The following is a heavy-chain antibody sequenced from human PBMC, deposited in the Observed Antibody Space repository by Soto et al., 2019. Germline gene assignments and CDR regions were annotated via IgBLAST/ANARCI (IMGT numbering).Heavy chain of an antibody. CDR2: IVLGNGNT. J-gene: IGHJ4*02. Sequence: XVKVSCKASGFTVRSSAVQWVRQARGQRLEWIGWIVLGNGNTNYAQKFQERVTITRDMSTSTAYMEVRSLTSDDTAVYYCATRIGNIGWYWLDNWGQGNLVTVSS. D-gene: IGHD6-19*01. V-gene: IGHV1-58*01. CDR1: GFTVRSSA. CDR3: ATRIGNIGWYWLDN.